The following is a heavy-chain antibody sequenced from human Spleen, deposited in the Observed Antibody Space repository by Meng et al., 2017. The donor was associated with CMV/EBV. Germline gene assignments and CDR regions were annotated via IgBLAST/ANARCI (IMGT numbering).Heavy chain of an antibody. CDR2: INPNSGGT. D-gene: IGHD3-10*01. J-gene: IGHJ6*01. CDR3: ARPSGEFQLLRKVGYYSMDV. CDR1: GYTFSGYY. V-gene: IGHV1-2*04. Sequence: ASVKVSCKASGYTFSGYYIHWVRQAPGQGLEWMGWINPNSGGTNYAQKFQGWVTISRDTSISTAYMELRRLRPDDTAVYYCARPSGEFQLLRKVGYYSMDVWGQGTTVTVSS.